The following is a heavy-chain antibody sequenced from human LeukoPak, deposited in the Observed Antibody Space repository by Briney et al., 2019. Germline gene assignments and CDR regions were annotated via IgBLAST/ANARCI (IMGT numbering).Heavy chain of an antibody. CDR2: IYYSGST. Sequence: SETLSLTCTVSGGSISSYYWSWIRQPPGKGLEWIGYIYYSGSTNYNPSLKSRVTISVETSKNQFPLKLSSVTAADTAVYYCARVGYYYDSSGYYYRAFDIWGQGTMVTVSS. CDR1: GGSISSYY. J-gene: IGHJ3*02. D-gene: IGHD3-22*01. CDR3: ARVGYYYDSSGYYYRAFDI. V-gene: IGHV4-59*08.